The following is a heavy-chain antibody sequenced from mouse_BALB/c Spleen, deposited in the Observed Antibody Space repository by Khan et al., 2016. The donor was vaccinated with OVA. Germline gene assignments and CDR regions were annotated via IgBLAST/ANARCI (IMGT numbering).Heavy chain of an antibody. CDR2: IIHYNDYT. V-gene: IGHV1S45*01. J-gene: IGHJ3*01. Sequence: VQLQQPGAELVRPGASVKISCKAFGYTFSNHHINWVKQRPGQGLDWIGYIIHYNDYTNYNQKFMGQATLTVDKSSSTAYMELSTLTNEASAVYDCTRACSLRRNAWLSYWGQGTLVTVSA. D-gene: IGHD2-12*01. CDR1: GYTFSNHH. CDR3: TRACSLRRNAWLSY.